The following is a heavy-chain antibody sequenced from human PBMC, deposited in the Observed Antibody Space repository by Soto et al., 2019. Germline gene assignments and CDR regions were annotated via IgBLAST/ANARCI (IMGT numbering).Heavy chain of an antibody. CDR1: GFTFGNYA. D-gene: IGHD3-16*01. CDR3: AKAVRGNYWYFDL. J-gene: IGHJ2*01. V-gene: IGHV3-23*01. CDR2: ISGGGGTT. Sequence: EVQLLEWGGGLVQPGGSLRLSCAASGFTFGNYAMNWVRQAPGKGLEWISTISGGGGTTYYTDSVEGRFTISRDNSKNTLSLQLNSLRAEDTAVYYCAKAVRGNYWYFDLWGRGTLVTVSS.